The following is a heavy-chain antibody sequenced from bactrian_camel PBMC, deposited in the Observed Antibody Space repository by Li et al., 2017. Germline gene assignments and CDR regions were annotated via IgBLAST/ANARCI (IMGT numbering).Heavy chain of an antibody. CDR3: VTTMGGAWWAGLNA. CDR1: GFTLDDGD. V-gene: IGHV3S63*01. D-gene: IGHD3*01. Sequence: VQLVESGGGSVQAGGSLTLSCTASGFTLDDGDMGWHRQAPGNECELVSTISVDGHTYYADSVKGRFTISQDNAKNTVYLQMNSLTPEDTAVYYCVTTMGGAWWAGLNAWGQGTQVTVS. J-gene: IGHJ6*01. CDR2: ISVDGHT.